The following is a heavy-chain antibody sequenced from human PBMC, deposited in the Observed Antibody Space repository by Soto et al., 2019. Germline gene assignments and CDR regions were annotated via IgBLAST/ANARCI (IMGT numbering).Heavy chain of an antibody. Sequence: SETLSLTCTVSGGSISSYYWSWIRQPPGKGLEWIGEIYHSGSTNYNPSLKSRVTISVDKSKNQFSLKLSSVTAADTAVYYCASFGRLLDPWGQGTLVTVSS. CDR1: GGSISSYY. V-gene: IGHV4-59*12. J-gene: IGHJ5*02. CDR2: IYHSGST. D-gene: IGHD1-26*01. CDR3: ASFGRLLDP.